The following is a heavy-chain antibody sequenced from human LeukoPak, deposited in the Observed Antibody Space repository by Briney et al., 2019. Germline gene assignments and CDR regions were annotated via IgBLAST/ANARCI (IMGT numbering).Heavy chain of an antibody. J-gene: IGHJ4*02. CDR1: GFTFSNYW. V-gene: IGHV3-7*01. D-gene: IGHD3-22*01. Sequence: PGGSLRLSCAVSGFTFSNYWMTWVRQAPGKGLEWVANIKEDGGEKYYVDSVKGRFTVSRDNAKNSLFLQMNSLRAEDTAVYYCAGMKVGYWGQGALVTVSS. CDR3: AGMKVGY. CDR2: IKEDGGEK.